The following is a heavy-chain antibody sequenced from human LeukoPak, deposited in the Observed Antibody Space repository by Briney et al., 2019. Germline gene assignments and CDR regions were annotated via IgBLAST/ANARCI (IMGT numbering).Heavy chain of an antibody. D-gene: IGHD3-16*02. CDR2: IYHSGST. Sequence: SGTLSLTCAVSGGSISSSNWWSWVRQPPGKGLEWIGEIYHSGSTNYNPSLKSRVTISVDKSKNQFSLRLSSVTAADTAVYYCARVVPAGTYYFDYWGQGTLVTVSS. CDR1: GGSISSSNW. V-gene: IGHV4-4*02. J-gene: IGHJ4*02. CDR3: ARVVPAGTYYFDY.